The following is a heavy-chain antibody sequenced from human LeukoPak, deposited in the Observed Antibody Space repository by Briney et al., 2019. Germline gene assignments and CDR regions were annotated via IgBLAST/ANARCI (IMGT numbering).Heavy chain of an antibody. CDR2: IYYSGST. D-gene: IGHD2-2*02. CDR3: ARRVVPAAINKDYYFDY. V-gene: IGHV4-59*01. Sequence: PSETLSLTCTVSGGSISSYYWSWIRQPPRKGLEWIGYIYYSGSTNYNPSLKSRVTISVDTSKNQFSLKLSSVTAADTAVYYCARRVVPAAINKDYYFDYWGQGTLVTVSS. J-gene: IGHJ4*02. CDR1: GGSISSYY.